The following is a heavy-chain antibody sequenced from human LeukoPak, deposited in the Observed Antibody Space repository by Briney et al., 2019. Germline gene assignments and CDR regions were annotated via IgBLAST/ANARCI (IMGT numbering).Heavy chain of an antibody. Sequence: PGGSLRLSCAASGFTFSSYGMHWVRQAPGKGLEWVANIKQDGSEKYYVDSVKGRFTISRDNAKNSLYLQMSSLRAEDTAVYYCVGGYYFDYWGQGTLVAVSS. CDR3: VGGYYFDY. CDR2: IKQDGSEK. J-gene: IGHJ4*02. CDR1: GFTFSSYG. V-gene: IGHV3-7*04.